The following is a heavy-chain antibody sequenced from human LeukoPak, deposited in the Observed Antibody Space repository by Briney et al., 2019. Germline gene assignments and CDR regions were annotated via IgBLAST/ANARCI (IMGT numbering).Heavy chain of an antibody. J-gene: IGHJ4*02. Sequence: SETLSLTCTVSGGSISSGSFYWSWIRQPAGKGLEWIGRIYTSGSTNYNPSLKSRVTISVDTSKNQFSLKLGSVTAADTAVYYCARDRRTDYDYVWGSYRFDYWGQGTLVTVSS. CDR3: ARDRRTDYDYVWGSYRFDY. CDR1: GGSISSGSFY. D-gene: IGHD3-16*02. V-gene: IGHV4-61*02. CDR2: IYTSGST.